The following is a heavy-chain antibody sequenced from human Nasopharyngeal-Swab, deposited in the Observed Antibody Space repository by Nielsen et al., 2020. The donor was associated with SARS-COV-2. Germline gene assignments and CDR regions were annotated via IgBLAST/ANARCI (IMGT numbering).Heavy chain of an antibody. D-gene: IGHD6-13*01. CDR2: IWYNGSNK. V-gene: IGHV3-33*01. CDR3: ARDRIAAAGDAFDI. J-gene: IGHJ3*02. CDR1: GFTFSSYG. Sequence: GGSLRLSCAASGFTFSSYGMHWVRQAPGKGLEWVSAIWYNGSNKYYADSVKGRFTISRDNSKNTLYLQMNSLRAEDTAVYYCARDRIAAAGDAFDIWGQGTMVTVSS.